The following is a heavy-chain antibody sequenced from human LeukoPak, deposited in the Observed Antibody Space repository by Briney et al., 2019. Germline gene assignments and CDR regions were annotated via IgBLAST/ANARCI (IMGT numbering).Heavy chain of an antibody. CDR3: ASNPPRTGDFNS. V-gene: IGHV1-8*01. J-gene: IGHJ4*02. D-gene: IGHD7-27*01. CDR2: MSPNNGNT. Sequence: ASVKVSCKTSGYTFTNYDINRVRQATGQGLEWLGWMSPNNGNTGYAQKFQGRVTMTRDTSINTAYMELSSLRSEDTAVYYCASNPPRTGDFNSWGQGALVTVSS. CDR1: GYTFTNYD.